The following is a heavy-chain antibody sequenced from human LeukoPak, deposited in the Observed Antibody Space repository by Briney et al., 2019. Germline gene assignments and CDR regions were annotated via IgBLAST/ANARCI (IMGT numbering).Heavy chain of an antibody. Sequence: GGSLRLSCAASGFTVITNDMTWVRQAPGKGLVWVSRISSDGSSTSYADSVKGRFTISRDNAKNTLYLQMNSLRAEDTAVYYCARGTSSYDSSGYRVYYFDYWGQGTLVTVSS. D-gene: IGHD3-22*01. CDR1: GFTVITND. CDR2: ISSDGSST. J-gene: IGHJ4*02. V-gene: IGHV3-74*01. CDR3: ARGTSSYDSSGYRVYYFDY.